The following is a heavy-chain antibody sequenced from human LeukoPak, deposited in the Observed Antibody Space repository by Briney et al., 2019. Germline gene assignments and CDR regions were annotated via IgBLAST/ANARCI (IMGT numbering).Heavy chain of an antibody. Sequence: SETLSLTCTVSGGSISSYYWSWIRQPPGKGLEWIGYFYYSGSTNYNPSLKSRVTISADTSKNQFSLKLSSVTAADTAVYYCAARTYDLHRYYYYGMDVWGQGTTVTVSS. V-gene: IGHV4-59*01. CDR3: AARTYDLHRYYYYGMDV. CDR2: FYYSGST. D-gene: IGHD3-22*01. CDR1: GGSISSYY. J-gene: IGHJ6*02.